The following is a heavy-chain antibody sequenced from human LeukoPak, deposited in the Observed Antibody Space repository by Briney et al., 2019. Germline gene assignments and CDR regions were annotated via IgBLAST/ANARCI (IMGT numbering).Heavy chain of an antibody. CDR2: INSDGSNT. V-gene: IGHV3-74*01. CDR3: ARDSSAAFNI. CDR1: GFTFSSYW. D-gene: IGHD3-3*01. Sequence: GGSLRLSCAASGFTFSSYWMHWVRQAPGKGLVWVSRINSDGSNTNYADSVKGRFSISGDNTKNTLYLQMNSLRAEDTAVYYCARDSSAAFNIWGQGTMVTVSS. J-gene: IGHJ3*02.